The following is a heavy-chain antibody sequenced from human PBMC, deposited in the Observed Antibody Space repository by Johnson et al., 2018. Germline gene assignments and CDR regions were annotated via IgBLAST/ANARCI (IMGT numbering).Heavy chain of an antibody. D-gene: IGHD3-16*02. Sequence: EVQLVESGGVVVQPGGSLRLSCAASGFSFSSYSMNWVRQAPGKGLEWVANIKQDGSEKYYVDSVKGRFTISRDNAKNSLYLQMNSLRAEDTAVYYCARDKTPYYDYVWGSYRYTSYYYYMDVGGKGTTVTVSS. CDR1: GFSFSSYS. CDR3: ARDKTPYYDYVWGSYRYTSYYYYMDV. CDR2: IKQDGSEK. J-gene: IGHJ6*03. V-gene: IGHV3-7*01.